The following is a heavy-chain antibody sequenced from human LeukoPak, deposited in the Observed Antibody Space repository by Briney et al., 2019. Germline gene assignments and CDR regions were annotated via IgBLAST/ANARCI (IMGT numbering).Heavy chain of an antibody. D-gene: IGHD5-18*01. CDR1: GGSINSYY. Sequence: PSETLSLTCTVSGGSINSYYWSWIRQPPGKGLEWIGYIYYSGSTNYNPSLKSRVTISLDTSKNQVSLNLRFVTAAPTAVYYCARPAERGYSYGLDFWGQGTMVTVSS. CDR3: ARPAERGYSYGLDF. V-gene: IGHV4-59*01. J-gene: IGHJ3*01. CDR2: IYYSGST.